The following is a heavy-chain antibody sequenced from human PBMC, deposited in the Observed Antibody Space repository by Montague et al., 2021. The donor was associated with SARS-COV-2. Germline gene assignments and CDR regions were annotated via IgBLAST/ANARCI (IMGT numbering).Heavy chain of an antibody. V-gene: IGHV4-34*01. Sequence: SETLSLTCAVYGRSFSDYHWTWIRQSPGGGLEWIGQINYGGRTKYNPSLKSRVTISIDTSKNQFSLQLTSVTAADTAVYYCARGAPGYWGQGTLVTVSS. CDR1: GRSFSDYH. J-gene: IGHJ4*02. CDR3: ARGAPGY. D-gene: IGHD1-1*01. CDR2: INYGGRT.